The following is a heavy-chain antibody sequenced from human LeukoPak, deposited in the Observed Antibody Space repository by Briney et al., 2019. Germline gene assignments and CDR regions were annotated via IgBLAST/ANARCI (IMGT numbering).Heavy chain of an antibody. J-gene: IGHJ4*02. V-gene: IGHV4-59*01. D-gene: IGHD6-6*01. CDR1: GGSISSYY. Sequence: PSETLSLTCTVSGGSISSYYWSWIRQPPGKGLEWIGYIYYSGSTNYNPSLKSRVTISIDTSKNQFSLKLSSVTAADTAVYYCARVDPDSSSTLEVFDYWGQGTLVTVSS. CDR2: IYYSGST. CDR3: ARVDPDSSSTLEVFDY.